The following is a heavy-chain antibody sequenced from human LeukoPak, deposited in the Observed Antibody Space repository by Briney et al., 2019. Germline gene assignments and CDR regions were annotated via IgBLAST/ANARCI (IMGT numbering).Heavy chain of an antibody. J-gene: IGHJ4*02. V-gene: IGHV3-30*01. Sequence: GGSLRLSCAASGFTFSSYAMHWVRQAPGKGLEWVAVISYDGSNKYYADSVKGRFTISRDNSKNTLYLQMNSLRAEDTAVYYCATLGCAGENCPRAGRALGGYWGQGTLVTVSS. CDR1: GFTFSSYA. D-gene: IGHD2-21*01. CDR2: ISYDGSNK. CDR3: ATLGCAGENCPRAGRALGGY.